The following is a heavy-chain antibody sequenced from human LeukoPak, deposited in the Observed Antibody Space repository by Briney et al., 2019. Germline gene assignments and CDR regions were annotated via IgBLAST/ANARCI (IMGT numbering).Heavy chain of an antibody. CDR2: ISSSSSYI. V-gene: IGHV3-21*04. J-gene: IGHJ4*02. D-gene: IGHD6-13*01. CDR3: ARDSSLPYSSSWYGFDY. Sequence: PGGSLRLSCAASGFTFSSYGMNWVRQAPGKGLEWVSSISSSSSYIYYADSVKGRFTISRDNSKNTLYLQMNSLRAEDTAVYYCARDSSLPYSSSWYGFDYWGQGTLVTVSS. CDR1: GFTFSSYG.